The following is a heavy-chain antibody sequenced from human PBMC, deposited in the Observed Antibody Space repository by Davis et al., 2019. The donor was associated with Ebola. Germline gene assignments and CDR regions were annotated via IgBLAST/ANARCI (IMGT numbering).Heavy chain of an antibody. J-gene: IGHJ4*02. V-gene: IGHV3-33*08. D-gene: IGHD2/OR15-2a*01. CDR2: IWYDGSNK. CDR3: ARDHNSRRHDLFDS. Sequence: PGGSLRLSCAASGFTFSNAWMNWVRQAPGKGLEWVAVIWYDGSNKNYGDSVKGRFTISRDDSKNTVYLEMTSLRVEDTAVYYCARDHNSRRHDLFDSWGPGTLVTVSS. CDR1: GFTFSNAW.